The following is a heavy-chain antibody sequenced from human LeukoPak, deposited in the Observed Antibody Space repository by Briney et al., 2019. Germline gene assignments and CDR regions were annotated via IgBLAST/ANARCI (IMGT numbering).Heavy chain of an antibody. J-gene: IGHJ4*02. CDR1: GGSISSSSYY. Sequence: PSETLSLTCTVSGGSISSSSYYWGWIRQPPGKGLEWIGSIYYSGSTYYNPSLKSRVTISVDTSKNQFSLKLSSVTAADTAVYYCARAPITIFGVAPFDYWGQGTLVTVSS. CDR3: ARAPITIFGVAPFDY. CDR2: IYYSGST. V-gene: IGHV4-39*01. D-gene: IGHD3-3*01.